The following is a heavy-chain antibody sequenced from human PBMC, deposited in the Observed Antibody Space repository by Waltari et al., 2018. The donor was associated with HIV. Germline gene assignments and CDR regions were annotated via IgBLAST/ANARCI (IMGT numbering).Heavy chain of an antibody. J-gene: IGHJ4*02. CDR1: GYTLTELS. V-gene: IGHV1-24*01. CDR3: ATDSLGSSGLFDY. D-gene: IGHD1-26*01. CDR2: FDPEDGET. Sequence: QVQLVQSGAEVKKPEASVKVYCKVSGYTLTELSMHWELQAPGKGLEWMGGFDPEDGETIYAQKFQCGGTMTEDTSTDTAYMERSSLRSEDTAVYYCATDSLGSSGLFDYWGQGTLVTVSS.